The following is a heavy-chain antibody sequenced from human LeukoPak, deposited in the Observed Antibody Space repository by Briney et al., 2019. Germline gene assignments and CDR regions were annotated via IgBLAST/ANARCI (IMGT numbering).Heavy chain of an antibody. V-gene: IGHV3-11*04. Sequence: PGGSLRLSCAASGFTFSDYYMSWIRQAPGKGLEWVSYISSSGSTIYYAGSVKGRFTISRDNAKNSLYLQMNSLRAEDTAVYYCARDGAYYGSGSYYNEVYYFDYWGQGTLVTVS. CDR2: ISSSGSTI. D-gene: IGHD3-10*01. J-gene: IGHJ4*02. CDR3: ARDGAYYGSGSYYNEVYYFDY. CDR1: GFTFSDYY.